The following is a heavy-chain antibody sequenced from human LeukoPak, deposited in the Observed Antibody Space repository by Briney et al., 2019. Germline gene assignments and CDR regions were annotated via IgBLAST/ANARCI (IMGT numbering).Heavy chain of an antibody. D-gene: IGHD6-19*01. Sequence: SGGSLRLSCAASGFTFSSYAMHWVRQAPGKGLEWVAVISYDGSNKYYADSVKGRFTISRDNSKNTLYLQMNSLRAEDTAVYYCARDPAGGCVIGFDYWGQGTLVTVSS. J-gene: IGHJ4*02. CDR2: ISYDGSNK. V-gene: IGHV3-30-3*01. CDR1: GFTFSSYA. CDR3: ARDPAGGCVIGFDY.